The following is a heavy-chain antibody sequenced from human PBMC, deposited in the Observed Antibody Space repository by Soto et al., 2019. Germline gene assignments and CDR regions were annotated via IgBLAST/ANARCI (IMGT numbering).Heavy chain of an antibody. CDR2: ISGSGGST. CDR1: GFTFSSYA. Sequence: PGGSLRLSCAASGFTFSSYAMSWVRQAPGKGLEWVSAISGSGGSTYYADSVKGRFTISRDNSKNTLYLQMNSLRAEDTAVYYCAKDQGTIFRGVITPTYYFHYWGQATLVTAPQ. D-gene: IGHD3-10*01. J-gene: IGHJ4*02. CDR3: AKDQGTIFRGVITPTYYFHY. V-gene: IGHV3-23*01.